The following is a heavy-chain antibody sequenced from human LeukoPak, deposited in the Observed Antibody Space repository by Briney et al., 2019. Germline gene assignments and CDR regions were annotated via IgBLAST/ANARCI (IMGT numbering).Heavy chain of an antibody. Sequence: SETLSLTCTVSGGSISSYYWSWIRQPPGKGLDWIGFIYHNGRTDYNPSLKSRVTISAGTSKNQFSLRLSSVTAADTAVYYCARVFRAAAVDYWGQGTLVTVSS. CDR3: ARVFRAAAVDY. D-gene: IGHD6-13*01. J-gene: IGHJ4*02. CDR1: GGSISSYY. CDR2: IYHNGRT. V-gene: IGHV4-59*01.